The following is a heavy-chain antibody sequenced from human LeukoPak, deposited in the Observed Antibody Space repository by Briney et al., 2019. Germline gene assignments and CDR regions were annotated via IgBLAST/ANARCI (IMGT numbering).Heavy chain of an antibody. V-gene: IGHV3-23*01. CDR1: GFTFSNAW. D-gene: IGHD1-7*01. Sequence: PGGSLRLSCAASGFTFSNAWMSWVRQAPGKGLEWVSGISLSGGSTYYADSVKGRFTISRDNSKNTLFLQMNSLRAEDTAVYYCAKEGKTRNWNYFQAKPVYWGQGTLVTVSS. J-gene: IGHJ4*02. CDR3: AKEGKTRNWNYFQAKPVY. CDR2: ISLSGGST.